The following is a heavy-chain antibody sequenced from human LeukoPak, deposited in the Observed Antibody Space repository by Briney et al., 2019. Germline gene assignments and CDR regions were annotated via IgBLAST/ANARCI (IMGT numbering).Heavy chain of an antibody. CDR1: GGSFSGYY. CDR2: INHSGST. Sequence: PSETLSLTCAVYGGSFSGYYWNWIRPSPGKGLEWIGEINHSGSTNYNPSLKSRVTISVDTSKNQFSLKLSSVTAADTTVYCCARGFGSGWSTLFDYWGQGTLVTVSS. D-gene: IGHD6-19*01. V-gene: IGHV4-34*01. CDR3: ARGFGSGWSTLFDY. J-gene: IGHJ4*02.